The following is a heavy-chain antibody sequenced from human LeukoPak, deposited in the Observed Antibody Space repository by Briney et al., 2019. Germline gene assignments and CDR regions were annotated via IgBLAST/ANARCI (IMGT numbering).Heavy chain of an antibody. D-gene: IGHD2-8*01. V-gene: IGHV1-69*04. CDR3: AREENNGYFDY. Sequence: RATVNVSCKAAGVTFSTYAISWVRQAPGQGLEWMGRIIPILAIANYAQKFQGRATITADNSTSTAYMELSSLRSEDTAVYYCAREENNGYFDYWGQGTVVTVSS. CDR1: GVTFSTYA. J-gene: IGHJ4*02. CDR2: IIPILAIA.